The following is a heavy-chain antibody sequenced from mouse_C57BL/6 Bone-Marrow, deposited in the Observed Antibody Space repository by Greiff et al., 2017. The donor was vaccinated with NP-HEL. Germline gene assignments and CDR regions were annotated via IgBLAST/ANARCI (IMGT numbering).Heavy chain of an antibody. J-gene: IGHJ3*01. CDR3: ARREDGLRGFAY. V-gene: IGHV1-55*01. D-gene: IGHD1-1*01. CDR1: GYTFTSYW. Sequence: QVQLQQPGAELVKPGASVKMSCKASGYTFTSYWITWVKQRPGQGLEWIGDIYPGSGSTNYNEKFKSKATLTVDTSSSTAYMQLSSLTSEDSAVYYCARREDGLRGFAYWGQGTLVTVSA. CDR2: IYPGSGST.